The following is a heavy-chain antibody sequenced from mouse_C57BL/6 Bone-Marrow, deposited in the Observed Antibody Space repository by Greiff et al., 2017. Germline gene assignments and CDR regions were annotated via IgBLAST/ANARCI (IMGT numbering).Heavy chain of an antibody. J-gene: IGHJ2*01. CDR3: AREGLYDYPDY. Sequence: QVQLQQPGAELVMPGASVKLSCKASGYTFTSYWMHWVKQRPGQGLEWIGEIDPSDSYTNYNQKFKGKSTLTVDKSSSTAYMQLSSRTSEDSAVYYCAREGLYDYPDYWGQGTTLTVSS. CDR2: IDPSDSYT. V-gene: IGHV1-69*01. D-gene: IGHD2-4*01. CDR1: GYTFTSYW.